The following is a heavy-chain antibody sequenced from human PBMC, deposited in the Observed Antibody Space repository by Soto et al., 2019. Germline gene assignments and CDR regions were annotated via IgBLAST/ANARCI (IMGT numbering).Heavy chain of an antibody. CDR3: AIFRYIELCPGAF. CDR1: GFTDGTYW. CDR2: IREDGSEK. J-gene: IGHJ4*02. D-gene: IGHD1-20*01. Sequence: GGSLRLSCAASGFTDGTYWMAWVRQAPGRGLEWVASIREDGSEKYYADSVKGRFTISGGSAKMSLYLQMNSLRDEDSALYFCAIFRYIELCPGAFWGQGTLVTRLL. V-gene: IGHV3-7*01.